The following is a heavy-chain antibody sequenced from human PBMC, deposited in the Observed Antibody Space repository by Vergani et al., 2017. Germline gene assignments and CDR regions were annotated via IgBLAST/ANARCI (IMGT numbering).Heavy chain of an antibody. J-gene: IGHJ4*02. Sequence: EVQLVESGGGLVKPGGSLRLSCAASGFTFINAWMTWVRQAPGKGLEWVSYISASSRSIYYADSVKGRFTISRDNAKNTLYLQMNSLRGDDTAVYYCARETRDTPSSLDYWGQGTLVTVSS. CDR3: ARETRDTPSSLDY. CDR1: GFTFINAW. V-gene: IGHV3-48*01. D-gene: IGHD5-24*01. CDR2: ISASSRSI.